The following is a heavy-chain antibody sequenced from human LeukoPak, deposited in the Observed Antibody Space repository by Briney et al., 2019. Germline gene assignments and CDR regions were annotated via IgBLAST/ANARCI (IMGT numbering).Heavy chain of an antibody. CDR3: ASDVWSGYYADY. Sequence: GGSLRLSCAASGFTFSSYAMHWVRQAPGKGLEWVAVISYDGSNKYYADSVKGRFTISRDNSKNTLYLQMNSLRAEDTAVYYCASDVWSGYYADYWGQGTLVTVSS. V-gene: IGHV3-30-3*01. CDR2: ISYDGSNK. CDR1: GFTFSSYA. D-gene: IGHD3-3*01. J-gene: IGHJ4*02.